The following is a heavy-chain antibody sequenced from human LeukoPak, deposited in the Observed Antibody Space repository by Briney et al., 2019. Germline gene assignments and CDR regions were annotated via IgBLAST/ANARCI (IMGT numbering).Heavy chain of an antibody. CDR2: INHSGST. CDR3: ARGSNYDFWSGYPQLYYYFDY. J-gene: IGHJ4*02. Sequence: SETLSLTCAVYGGSFSGYYWSWIRQPPGKGLEWIGEINHSGSTNYNPSLKSRVTISVDTSKNQFSLKLSSVTAADTAVYYCARGSNYDFWSGYPQLYYYFDYWGQGTLVTVSS. CDR1: GGSFSGYY. D-gene: IGHD3-3*01. V-gene: IGHV4-34*01.